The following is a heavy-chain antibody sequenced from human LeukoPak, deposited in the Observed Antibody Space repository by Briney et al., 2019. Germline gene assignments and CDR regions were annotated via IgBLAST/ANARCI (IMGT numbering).Heavy chain of an antibody. D-gene: IGHD3-16*01. CDR2: IYYSGST. Sequence: SETLSLTCTVSGGSISSSSYYWGWIRQPPGKGLEWIGSIYYSGSTYYNPSLKSRVTISVDTSKNQFSLELSSVTAADTAVYYCASVQLLYDYVWGSSNWFDPWGQGTLVTVSS. J-gene: IGHJ5*02. CDR3: ASVQLLYDYVWGSSNWFDP. CDR1: GGSISSSSYY. V-gene: IGHV4-39*01.